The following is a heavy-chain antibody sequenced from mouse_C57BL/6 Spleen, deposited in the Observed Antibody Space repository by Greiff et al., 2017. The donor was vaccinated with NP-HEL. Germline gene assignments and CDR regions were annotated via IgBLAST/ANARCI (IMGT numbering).Heavy chain of an antibody. CDR1: GYAFSSSW. V-gene: IGHV1-82*01. CDR3: ARSEDYYGTYAMDY. Sequence: QVQLQQSGPELVKPGASVKISCKASGYAFSSSWMNWVKQRPGKGLEWIGRIYPGDGDTNYNGKFKGKATLTADKSSSTAYMQLSSLTSEDSAVYFCARSEDYYGTYAMDYWGQGTSVTVSS. J-gene: IGHJ4*01. CDR2: IYPGDGDT. D-gene: IGHD1-1*01.